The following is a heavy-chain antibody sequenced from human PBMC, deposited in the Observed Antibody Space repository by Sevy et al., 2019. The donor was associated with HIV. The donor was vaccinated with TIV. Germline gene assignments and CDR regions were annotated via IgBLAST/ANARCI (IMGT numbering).Heavy chain of an antibody. V-gene: IGHV3-23*01. CDR1: GFSFDSYG. J-gene: IGHJ6*03. Sequence: GGSLRLSCAVSGFSFDSYGMTWVRQAPGKGLEWVSGISGSGSRTYYADSVKGRFIISRDNSKNTLDLQMNSLRSEDRGICLCAKGGGGHYDPDEIGYYFYYYNMDVWGKGTTVTVSS. D-gene: IGHD3-22*01. CDR3: AKGGGGHYDPDEIGYYFYYYNMDV. CDR2: ISGSGSRT.